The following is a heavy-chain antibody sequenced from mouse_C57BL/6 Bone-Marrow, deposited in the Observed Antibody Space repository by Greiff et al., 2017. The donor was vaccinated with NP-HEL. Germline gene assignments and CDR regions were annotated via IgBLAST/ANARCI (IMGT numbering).Heavy chain of an antibody. D-gene: IGHD2-5*01. CDR2: IDPEDGET. CDR3: ALYYSNGNYYAMDY. CDR1: GFNIKDYY. J-gene: IGHJ4*01. Sequence: VQLQQSGAELVKPGASVKLSCTASGFNIKDYYMHWVKQRTEQGLEWIGRIDPEDGETKYAPKFPGKATITADTSSNTAYLQLSSLTSEDTAVYYCALYYSNGNYYAMDYWGQGTSVTVSS. V-gene: IGHV14-2*01.